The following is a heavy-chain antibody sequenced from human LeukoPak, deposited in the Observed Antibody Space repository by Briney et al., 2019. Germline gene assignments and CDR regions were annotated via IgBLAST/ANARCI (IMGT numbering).Heavy chain of an antibody. CDR1: GGSISSSSYY. CDR3: ARVGGSGSSFDY. D-gene: IGHD3-10*01. CDR2: VYYSGST. Sequence: SETLSLTCTVSGGSISSSSYYWGWIRQPPGKGLEWIGSVYYSGSTYYNPSLTSRVTISVDTSKNLFSLRLTYLTAADTAVYYCARVGGSGSSFDYWGQGTQVTVSS. V-gene: IGHV4-39*07. J-gene: IGHJ4*02.